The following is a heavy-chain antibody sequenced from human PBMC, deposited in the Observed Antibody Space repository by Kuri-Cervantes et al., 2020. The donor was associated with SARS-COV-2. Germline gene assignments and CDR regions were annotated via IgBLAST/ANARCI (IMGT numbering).Heavy chain of an antibody. CDR3: GRGQQSFDP. D-gene: IGHD6-13*01. V-gene: IGHV1-46*01. CDR2: INPVTGTT. J-gene: IGHJ5*02. Sequence: ASVKVSCKASGYTFTNYAMHWARQAPGQGLEWIGRINPVTGTTIYAQSFQGRVTLTRVTSTNTVYMELSSLRSQDTAVYYCGRGQQSFDPWGQGTLVTVSS. CDR1: GYTFTNYA.